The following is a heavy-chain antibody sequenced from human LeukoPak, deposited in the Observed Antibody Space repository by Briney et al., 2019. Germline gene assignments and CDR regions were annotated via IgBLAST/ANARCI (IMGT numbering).Heavy chain of an antibody. CDR1: GYTLTGYF. J-gene: IGHJ5*02. D-gene: IGHD2-15*01. Sequence: GASVKVSCKASGYTLTGYFMHWVRQAPGQGLEWMGWINPNSGGTNYAQKFQGRVTMTRDTSISTAYMELSRLRSDDTAVYYCARTPRCSGGSCYGNWFDPWGQGTLVTVSS. CDR2: INPNSGGT. V-gene: IGHV1-2*02. CDR3: ARTPRCSGGSCYGNWFDP.